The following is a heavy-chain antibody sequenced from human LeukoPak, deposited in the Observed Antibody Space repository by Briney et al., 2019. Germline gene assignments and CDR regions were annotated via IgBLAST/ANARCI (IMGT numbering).Heavy chain of an antibody. CDR2: IIPIFGAA. V-gene: IGHV1-69*13. CDR3: ARGRTGTTVVLDY. D-gene: IGHD1-1*01. Sequence: ASVKVSCKASGGTFSSYAISWVRQAPGQGLEWMGGIIPIFGAANYAQKFQGRVTITADESTSTAYMELSSLRSEDTAVYYCARGRTGTTVVLDYWGQGTLVTVSS. CDR1: GGTFSSYA. J-gene: IGHJ4*02.